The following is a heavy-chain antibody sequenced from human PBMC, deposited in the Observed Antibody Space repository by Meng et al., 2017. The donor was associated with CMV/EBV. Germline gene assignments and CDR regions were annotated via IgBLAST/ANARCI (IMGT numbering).Heavy chain of an antibody. CDR2: INAGDGNR. D-gene: IGHD3-3*01. V-gene: IGHV1-3*01. J-gene: IGHJ4*02. Sequence: VQRVRSGAEGKKRGASVKVSCKASGYTFTGYGIHWVRQAPGQRLEWMGWINAGDGNRKYSQKFQDRVTITRDTSASTAYMELSSLRSEDTAVYYCARGNGVAHDYWGQGTLVTVSS. CDR3: ARGNGVAHDY. CDR1: GYTFTGYG.